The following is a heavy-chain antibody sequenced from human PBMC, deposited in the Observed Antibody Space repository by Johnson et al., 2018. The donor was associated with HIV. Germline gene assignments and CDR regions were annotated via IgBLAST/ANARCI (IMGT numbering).Heavy chain of an antibody. Sequence: VQLVESGGGVVRPGGSLRLSCAAAGFTFDDYGMSWVRQAPGKGLEWVSGINWNGVRTGYLDSMKGRFTISRDNAKNSLYLQMNSLRAEDTALYYCARGGLGFHNIHDPFDIWCQGTMVTVSS. CDR2: INWNGVRT. J-gene: IGHJ3*02. CDR3: ARGGLGFHNIHDPFDI. D-gene: IGHD3-9*01. V-gene: IGHV3-20*04. CDR1: GFTFDDYG.